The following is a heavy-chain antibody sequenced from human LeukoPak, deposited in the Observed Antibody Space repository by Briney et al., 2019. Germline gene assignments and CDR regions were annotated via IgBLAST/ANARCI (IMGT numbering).Heavy chain of an antibody. CDR1: GGSISSYY. CDR2: MYNSGSA. CDR3: ARGSISGTRIYYYYYLDV. Sequence: PSETLSLTCSVSGGSISSYYWSWIRQPPGEGLEWIGYMYNSGSANYNPSLKSRVTISLDTSKNQFSLKLNSVTAADTAVYFCARGSISGTRIYYYYYLDVWGKGTTVTISS. J-gene: IGHJ6*03. V-gene: IGHV4-59*13. D-gene: IGHD1-20*01.